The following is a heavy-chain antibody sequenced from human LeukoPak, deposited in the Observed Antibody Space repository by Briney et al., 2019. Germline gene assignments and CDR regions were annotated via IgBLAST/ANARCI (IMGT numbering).Heavy chain of an antibody. CDR3: ARVGSWYYFDY. V-gene: IGHV4-59*01. Sequence: PSETLSLTCTVSGGSINSNYWSWIRQPPGEGLEWIAYIDHSGNTNYNPSLKSRVTISRDMSKNQFSLKLNSVTAADTAMYYCARVGSWYYFDYWGQGIVVTVSS. J-gene: IGHJ4*02. CDR1: GGSINSNY. D-gene: IGHD6-13*01. CDR2: IDHSGNT.